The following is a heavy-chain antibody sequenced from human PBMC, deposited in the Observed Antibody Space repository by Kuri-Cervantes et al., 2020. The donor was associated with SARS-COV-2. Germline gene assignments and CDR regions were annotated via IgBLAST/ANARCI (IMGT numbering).Heavy chain of an antibody. CDR2: IYSGGST. Sequence: GESLKISCAASGFTVSSNYMSWVRQAPGKGLEWVSVIYSGGSTYYADSVKGRFTISRDNSKNTLLLLLNSLRAEDTAVYYCAKGSHFDYWGQGTLVTVSS. V-gene: IGHV3-53*01. J-gene: IGHJ4*02. CDR3: AKGSHFDY. CDR1: GFTVSSNY.